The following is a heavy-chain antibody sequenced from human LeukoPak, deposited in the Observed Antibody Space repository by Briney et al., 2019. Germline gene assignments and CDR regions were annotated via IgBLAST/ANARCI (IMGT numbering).Heavy chain of an antibody. CDR1: GDSFSSKNGD. CDR3: ARDLGTSGWYTFDF. V-gene: IGHV6-1*01. Sequence: SQTLSLTCAISGDSFSSKNGDWNCIRQSPSRGLEWLGRTYYKSKCYDAYADSVKGRVNISPDTSKNQFSLHVYSVTPEDTAVYYCARDLGTSGWYTFDFWGQGTLVTVSS. D-gene: IGHD6-19*01. CDR2: TYYKSKCYD. J-gene: IGHJ5*01.